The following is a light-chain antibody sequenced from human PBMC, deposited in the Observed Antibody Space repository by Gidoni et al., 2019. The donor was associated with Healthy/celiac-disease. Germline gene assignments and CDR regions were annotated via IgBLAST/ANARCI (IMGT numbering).Light chain of an antibody. J-gene: IGKJ1*01. V-gene: IGKV3-20*01. CDR2: GAS. CDR3: QQYGSSRT. CDR1: QSVSSSY. Sequence: EILLTQSPGTLSLSPGERATLSCRASQSVSSSYLAWYQQKPGQAPRLLSYGASSRATGIPDRCSGSGSGTDFTITISRLEPEDLAVYYCQQYGSSRTFXXXTKVEIK.